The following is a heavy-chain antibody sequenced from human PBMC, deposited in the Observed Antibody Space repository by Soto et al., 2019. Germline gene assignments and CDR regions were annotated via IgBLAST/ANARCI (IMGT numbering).Heavy chain of an antibody. CDR1: GYTFTSYG. CDR2: ISAYNGNT. D-gene: IGHD3-3*01. V-gene: IGHV1-18*01. J-gene: IGHJ4*02. Sequence: GASVKVSCKDSGYTFTSYGIIWVRQAPGQGLEWMGWISAYNGNTSYAQKFQGRVTMTTNTSISTAYMELSSLRSEDTAVYYCAREKSGYYDYWGQGTLVTVSS. CDR3: AREKSGYYDY.